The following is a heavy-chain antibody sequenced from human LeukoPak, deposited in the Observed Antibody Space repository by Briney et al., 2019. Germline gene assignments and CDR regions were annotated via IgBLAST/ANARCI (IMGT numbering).Heavy chain of an antibody. V-gene: IGHV4-39*01. Sequence: SETLSLTCAVSGGSISTSGYYWGWIRQPPGKGLEYIGSTDYSGSTYYNPSLKSRVTISVDTSKNQFSLKLSSVTAADTAVYYCARAIRYSSSSWVGNYYYYYGMDVWGQGTTVTVSS. D-gene: IGHD6-6*01. CDR1: GGSISTSGYY. CDR3: ARAIRYSSSSWVGNYYYYYGMDV. CDR2: TDYSGST. J-gene: IGHJ6*02.